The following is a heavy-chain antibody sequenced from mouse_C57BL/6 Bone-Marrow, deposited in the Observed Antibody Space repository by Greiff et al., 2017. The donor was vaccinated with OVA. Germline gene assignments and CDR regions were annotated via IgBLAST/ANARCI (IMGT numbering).Heavy chain of an antibody. Sequence: EVKLVESGAELVRPGASVKLSCTASGFNIKDDYMHWVKQRPEQGLEWIGWIDPENGDTEYASKFQGKATITADTSSNTAYLQLSSLTSEDTAVYYCTFDGYYEDWFAYWGQGTLVTVSA. D-gene: IGHD2-3*01. V-gene: IGHV14-4*01. J-gene: IGHJ3*01. CDR2: IDPENGDT. CDR1: GFNIKDDY. CDR3: TFDGYYEDWFAY.